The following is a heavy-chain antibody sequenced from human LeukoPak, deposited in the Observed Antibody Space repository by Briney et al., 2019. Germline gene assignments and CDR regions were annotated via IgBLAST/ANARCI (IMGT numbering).Heavy chain of an antibody. V-gene: IGHV3-23*01. D-gene: IGHD3-10*01. CDR3: AKNYYGSGSSYFDY. CDR1: GFTFSSYG. CDR2: ISGSGGST. J-gene: IGHJ4*02. Sequence: GGSLRLSCAASGFTFSSYGMSWVRQAPGKGLEWVSAISGSGGSTYYADSVKGRFTISRDNSKNTLYLQMNSLRAEDTAVYYCAKNYYGSGSSYFDYWGQGTLVTVSS.